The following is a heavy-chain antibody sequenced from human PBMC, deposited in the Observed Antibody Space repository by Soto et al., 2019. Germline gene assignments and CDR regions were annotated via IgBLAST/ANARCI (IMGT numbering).Heavy chain of an antibody. D-gene: IGHD2-21*02. CDR1: GFNVNSDY. V-gene: IGHV3-53*01. CDR3: TRDGRGLGRLSLFEY. CDR2: IYSGETT. Sequence: GFNVNSDYMNWVRQTPGKGLEWVASIYSGETTYYADSVRGRFTISSDKSKNTLYFQLSSLRIEDTAVYYCTRDGRGLGRLSLFEYWGQGVLVTVSS. J-gene: IGHJ4*02.